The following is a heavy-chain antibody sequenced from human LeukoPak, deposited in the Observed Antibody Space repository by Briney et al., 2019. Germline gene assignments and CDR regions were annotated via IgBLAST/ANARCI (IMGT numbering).Heavy chain of an antibody. CDR1: GYTFTGYY. J-gene: IGHJ4*02. CDR3: ARDVDTAMVTDY. CDR2: INPNSGGT. Sequence: GASVKVSCKASGYTFTGYYMHWVRQAPGQGLEWMGWINPNSGGTNYAQKFQGRVTMTRDTSISTAYMELSRLRSDDTAAYYCARDVDTAMVTDYWGQGTLVTVSS. D-gene: IGHD5-18*01. V-gene: IGHV1-2*02.